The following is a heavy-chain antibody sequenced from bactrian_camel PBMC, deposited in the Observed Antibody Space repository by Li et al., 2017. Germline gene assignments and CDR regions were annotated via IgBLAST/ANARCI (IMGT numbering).Heavy chain of an antibody. CDR1: EHTNPIHC. CDR2: LNMFGSA. J-gene: IGHJ4*01. V-gene: IGHV3S53*01. D-gene: IGHD6*01. Sequence: HVQLVESGGGSVQAGESLRLSCAASEHTNPIHCMGWFRQAPGKERERVADLNMFGSANYVDSVKGRFTISRDNAKNTLYLQMNSLKVEDTAMYYCAADAVNLQLARWYNYWGQGTQVTVS. CDR3: AADAVNLQLARWYNY.